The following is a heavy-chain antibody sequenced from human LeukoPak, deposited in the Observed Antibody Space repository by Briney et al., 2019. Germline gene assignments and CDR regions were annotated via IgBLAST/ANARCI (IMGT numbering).Heavy chain of an antibody. Sequence: ASVKVSCKASGYTFTSYGISWVRQAPGQGLEWMGWISAHNGNTNYAQKFQGRVTMTRDMSTSTVYMELSSLRSEDTAVYYCARDRGGLDYDSSGYHDYWGQGTLVTVSS. CDR3: ARDRGGLDYDSSGYHDY. CDR2: ISAHNGNT. J-gene: IGHJ4*02. D-gene: IGHD3-22*01. CDR1: GYTFTSYG. V-gene: IGHV1-18*01.